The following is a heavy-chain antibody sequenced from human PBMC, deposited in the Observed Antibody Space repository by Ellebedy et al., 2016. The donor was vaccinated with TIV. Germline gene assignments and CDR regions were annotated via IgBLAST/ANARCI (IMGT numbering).Heavy chain of an antibody. D-gene: IGHD6-19*01. CDR3: ARRAVAARQGAFDY. J-gene: IGHJ4*02. Sequence: MPSETLSLTCSVSGGSIASATYYWAWIRQPPGTGLEWVGSIYYGGNTYYNPSLKSRLTISVDTSNNHFSLKLSSVTAADAAVYYCARRAVAARQGAFDYWGQGTLVTISS. CDR2: IYYGGNT. V-gene: IGHV4-39*02. CDR1: GGSIASATYY.